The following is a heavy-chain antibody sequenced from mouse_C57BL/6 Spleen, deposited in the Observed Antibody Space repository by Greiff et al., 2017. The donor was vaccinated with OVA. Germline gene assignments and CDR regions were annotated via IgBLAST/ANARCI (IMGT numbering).Heavy chain of an antibody. Sequence: VQLQQPGAELVKPGASVKLSCKASGYTFTSYWMHWVKQRPGQGLEWIGMIHPNSGSTNYNEKFKSKATLTVDKSYSTAYMQLSSLTSEDTSVYYCANEGPTYYSNCLGCWGQGTLVTVSA. CDR2: IHPNSGST. CDR3: ANEGPTYYSNCLGC. J-gene: IGHJ3*01. CDR1: GYTFTSYW. V-gene: IGHV1-64*01. D-gene: IGHD2-5*01.